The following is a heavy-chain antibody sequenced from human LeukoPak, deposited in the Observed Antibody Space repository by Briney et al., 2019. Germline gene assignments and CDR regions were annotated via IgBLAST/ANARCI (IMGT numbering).Heavy chain of an antibody. CDR1: GFTFSGSA. CDR3: TGIAAAGDHDY. V-gene: IGHV3-73*01. D-gene: IGHD6-13*01. Sequence: GGSLRLSCAASGFTFSGSAIHWVRQASGKGLEWVGRIRSKGNSYATAYVASVKGRFTISRDDSKNRAYLQMDSLRTEDTAVYYCTGIAAAGDHDYWGQGTLVTVSS. J-gene: IGHJ4*02. CDR2: IRSKGNSYAT.